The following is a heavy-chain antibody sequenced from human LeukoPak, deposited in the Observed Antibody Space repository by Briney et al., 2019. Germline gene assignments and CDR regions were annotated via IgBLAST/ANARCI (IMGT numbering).Heavy chain of an antibody. CDR3: AKDRRQLVEGVFDY. CDR2: IWYDENIK. V-gene: IGHV3-30*02. CDR1: GFVFSSYG. Sequence: PGGSLRLSCAASGFVFSSYGMHWVRQAPGKGLEWVAVIWYDENIKYYADSVKGRFTISRDNSENTLFLQMDSLRVEDTAVYFCAKDRRQLVEGVFDYWGQGTLVTVSS. J-gene: IGHJ4*02. D-gene: IGHD6-13*01.